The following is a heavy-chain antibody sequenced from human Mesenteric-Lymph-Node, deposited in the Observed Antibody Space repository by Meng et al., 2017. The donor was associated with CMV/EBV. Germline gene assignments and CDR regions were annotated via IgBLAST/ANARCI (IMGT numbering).Heavy chain of an antibody. J-gene: IGHJ6*02. D-gene: IGHD2-2*01. V-gene: IGHV3-21*01. CDR2: ISGSSRDI. CDR1: GFTFSSYS. Sequence: ESLKISCAASGFTFSSYSMNWVRQAPGKGLEWVSSISGSSRDIYYADSVKGRFTISRDNAKNSLYLQMNSLRAEETAVYYCARRLGPAAVYGMDVWGQGTTVTVSS. CDR3: ARRLGPAAVYGMDV.